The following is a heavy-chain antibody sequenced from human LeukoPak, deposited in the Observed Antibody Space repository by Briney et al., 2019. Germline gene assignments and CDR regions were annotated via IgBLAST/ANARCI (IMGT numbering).Heavy chain of an antibody. V-gene: IGHV4-34*01. CDR3: ARVLNTYYYDSSASPPFDI. CDR1: GGSFSGYY. J-gene: IGHJ3*02. CDR2: INHSGST. Sequence: SETLSLTCAVYGGSFSGYYWSWIRQPPGKGLEWIGEINHSGSTNYNPSLKSRVTISVDTSENQFSLKLSSVTAADTAVYYCARVLNTYYYDSSASPPFDIWGQGTMVTVSS. D-gene: IGHD3-22*01.